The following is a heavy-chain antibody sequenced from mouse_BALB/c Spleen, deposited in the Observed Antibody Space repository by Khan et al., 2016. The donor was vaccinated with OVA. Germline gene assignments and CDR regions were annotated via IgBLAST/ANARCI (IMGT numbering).Heavy chain of an antibody. CDR1: GFSLTGYG. CDR2: IWGDGTT. V-gene: IGHV2-6-7*01. Sequence: QVQLQESGPGLVAPSQSLSITCTVSGFSLTGYGVTWVRQPPGKGLEWLGMIWGDGTTDYKSALKSRLSTNKDNSKSQVFLKMNSLQTDDTARYYCARAYYGNYSEAMDYWGQGTSVTVSS. D-gene: IGHD2-10*01. J-gene: IGHJ4*01. CDR3: ARAYYGNYSEAMDY.